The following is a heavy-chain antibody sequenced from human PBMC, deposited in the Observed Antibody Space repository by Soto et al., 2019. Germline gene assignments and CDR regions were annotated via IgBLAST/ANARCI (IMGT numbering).Heavy chain of an antibody. CDR3: AKVRYCSSTSCLWEFDY. CDR1: GFTFDDYA. Sequence: GGSLRLSCAASGFTFDDYAMHWVRQAPGKGLEWVSGISWNSGSIGYADSVKGRFTISRDNAKNSLYLQMNSLRAEDTALYYCAKVRYCSSTSCLWEFDYWGQGTLVTVSS. CDR2: ISWNSGSI. D-gene: IGHD2-2*01. V-gene: IGHV3-9*01. J-gene: IGHJ4*02.